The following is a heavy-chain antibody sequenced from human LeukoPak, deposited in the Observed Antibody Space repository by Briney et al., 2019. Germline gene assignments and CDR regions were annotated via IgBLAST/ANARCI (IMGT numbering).Heavy chain of an antibody. CDR2: IIPIFGTA. CDR3: ASPGEYYYDSSGYYKYFQH. Sequence: SVKVSCKASGGTFSSYAISWVRQAPGQGLEWMGGIIPIFGTANYAQKFQGRVTMTRNTSISTAYMELSSLRSEDTAVYYCASPGEYYYDSSGYYKYFQHWGQGTLVTVSS. J-gene: IGHJ1*01. D-gene: IGHD3-22*01. CDR1: GGTFSSYA. V-gene: IGHV1-69*05.